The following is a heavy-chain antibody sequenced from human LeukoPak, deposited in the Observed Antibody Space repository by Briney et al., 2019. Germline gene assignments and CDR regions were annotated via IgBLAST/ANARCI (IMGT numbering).Heavy chain of an antibody. V-gene: IGHV3-23*01. D-gene: IGHD2-15*01. Sequence: GGSLRLSCAASGFTFTTYAMSWVRQAPGKGLEWVSAISGSGGGAYYADSVKGRFTISRDNSKKTLYLQMNSLRAEDTALYYCAKDLVVAALEGFDYWGQGTLVTVSS. CDR3: AKDLVVAALEGFDY. J-gene: IGHJ4*02. CDR2: ISGSGGGA. CDR1: GFTFTTYA.